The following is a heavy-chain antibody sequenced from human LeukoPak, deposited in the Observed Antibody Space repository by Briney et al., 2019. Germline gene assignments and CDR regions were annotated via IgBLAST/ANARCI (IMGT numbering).Heavy chain of an antibody. CDR3: ARGVVRYFDY. J-gene: IGHJ4*02. CDR1: GFTFSSYA. D-gene: IGHD3-9*01. V-gene: IGHV3-30-3*01. Sequence: GGSLRLSCAASGFTFSSYAIHWVRQAPGKGLEWVTVISYDGSNKYYADSVKGRFTISRDNAKNSLYLQMNSLRAEDTAVYYCARGVVRYFDYWGQGALVTVSS. CDR2: ISYDGSNK.